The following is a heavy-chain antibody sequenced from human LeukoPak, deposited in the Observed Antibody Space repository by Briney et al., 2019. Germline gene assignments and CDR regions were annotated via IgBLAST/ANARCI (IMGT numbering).Heavy chain of an antibody. D-gene: IGHD6-19*01. Sequence: GESLKISCKGFGYSFTSYCIGWARQMPGKGLEWMGIIYPGDSDTRYSPSFQGQVTIPADKSISTAYLQWSRLKASDTAMYYCARQDSSGWYTDAFDIWGQGTMVTVSS. J-gene: IGHJ3*02. CDR2: IYPGDSDT. CDR1: GYSFTSYC. CDR3: ARQDSSGWYTDAFDI. V-gene: IGHV5-51*01.